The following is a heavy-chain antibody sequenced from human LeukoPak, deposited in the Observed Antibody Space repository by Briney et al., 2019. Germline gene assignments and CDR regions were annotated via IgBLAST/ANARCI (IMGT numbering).Heavy chain of an antibody. CDR3: AKDNGSPTVRPNAFDI. V-gene: IGHV1-69*05. D-gene: IGHD4-11*01. CDR2: IIPIFGTA. CDR1: GGTFSSYA. J-gene: IGHJ3*02. Sequence: SVKVSCKASGGTFSSYAISWVRQAPGQGLEWMGGIIPIFGTANYAQKFQGRVTITTDESTSTAYMELSSLRSEDTAVYYCAKDNGSPTVRPNAFDIWGQGTMVTVSS.